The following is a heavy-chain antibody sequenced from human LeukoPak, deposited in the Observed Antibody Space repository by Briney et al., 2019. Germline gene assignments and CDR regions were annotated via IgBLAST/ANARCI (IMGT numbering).Heavy chain of an antibody. CDR3: ARHGGGYSFDY. CDR2: IFDTGST. CDR1: GGFINSYY. J-gene: IGHJ4*02. V-gene: IGHV4-59*08. Sequence: PSETLSLTCTVSGGFINSYYWSWIRQPPGKGLEWIGYIFDTGSTNYNPSLKSRVTISIDTSKDQFSLRLSSVTAADTAVYYCARHGGGYSFDYWGQGTLVTVSS. D-gene: IGHD5-24*01.